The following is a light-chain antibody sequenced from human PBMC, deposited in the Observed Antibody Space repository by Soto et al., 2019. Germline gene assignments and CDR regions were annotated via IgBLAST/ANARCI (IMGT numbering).Light chain of an antibody. V-gene: IGLV2-11*01. J-gene: IGLJ1*01. CDR1: SSDVGGYNS. Sequence: QSAPTQPRSVSGSPGQSVTISCTGASSDVGGYNSVSWYQQHPDKAPKFMIYDVSKRPSGVPDRFSGSKSGNTASLTISGLQAEDEADYYCCSYAGSDTHYVFGTGTKLTVL. CDR3: CSYAGSDTHYV. CDR2: DVS.